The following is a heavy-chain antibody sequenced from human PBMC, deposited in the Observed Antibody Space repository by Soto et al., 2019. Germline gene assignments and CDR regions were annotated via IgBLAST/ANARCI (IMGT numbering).Heavy chain of an antibody. CDR1: GFSLSTSGLG. D-gene: IGHD6-19*01. Sequence: QITLKESGPTLLRPTQTLTLTCTFSGFSLSTSGLGVGWIRQPPGKALEWLALIYWNDDKRYSPSLKARLTITKDTSKHQVVLTMTNMDPVDTATYYCAHRPSGWYLFDYWGQGTLVTVSS. V-gene: IGHV2-5*01. CDR3: AHRPSGWYLFDY. CDR2: IYWNDDK. J-gene: IGHJ4*02.